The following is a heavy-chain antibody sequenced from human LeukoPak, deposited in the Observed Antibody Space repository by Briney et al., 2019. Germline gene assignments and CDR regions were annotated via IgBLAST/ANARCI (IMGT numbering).Heavy chain of an antibody. J-gene: IGHJ1*01. CDR3: ARLDIAPADIWETDYFQH. V-gene: IGHV1-69*05. CDR2: IIPIFGTA. CDR1: GGTFISYA. D-gene: IGHD2-2*01. Sequence: ASVKVSCKASGGTFISYAISWVRQAPGQGLEWMGGIIPIFGTANYAQKVQGRVTMTTDTSTSTAYMELRSLRSDDTAVYYCARLDIAPADIWETDYFQHWGQGTLVTVSS.